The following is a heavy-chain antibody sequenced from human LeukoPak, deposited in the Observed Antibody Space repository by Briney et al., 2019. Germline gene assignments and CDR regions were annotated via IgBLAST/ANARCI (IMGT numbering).Heavy chain of an antibody. J-gene: IGHJ4*02. CDR3: ARVANYYDSGLLFDF. CDR1: GGSISSGNYY. V-gene: IGHV4-61*01. Sequence: SETLSLTCTVSGGSISSGNYYWNWIRQPPGKGLEWIGYFYDSGSTNYNPSLKSRVTISVDTSKNQFSLMVSSVTAADTAVYYCARVANYYDSGLLFDFWGQGTLVTVSS. D-gene: IGHD3-22*01. CDR2: FYDSGST.